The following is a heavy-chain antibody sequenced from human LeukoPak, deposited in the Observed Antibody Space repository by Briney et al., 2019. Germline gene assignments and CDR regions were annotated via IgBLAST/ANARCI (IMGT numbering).Heavy chain of an antibody. CDR3: ESYIYGGYGLEY. J-gene: IGHJ4*02. Sequence: GGSLRLSCAASGFTFSNYSMHWVRQVPGEGLVGVSRINGDGGSTSYADSVKGRFTISRDNAKSTLYLQMNSLSDEDTAVYYCESYIYGGYGLEYWGRGPAVPVS. CDR2: INGDGGST. V-gene: IGHV3-74*01. D-gene: IGHD3-3*02. CDR1: GFTFSNYS.